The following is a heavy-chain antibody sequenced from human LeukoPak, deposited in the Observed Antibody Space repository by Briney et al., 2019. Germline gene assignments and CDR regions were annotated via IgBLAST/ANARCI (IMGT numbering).Heavy chain of an antibody. D-gene: IGHD3-16*01. V-gene: IGHV4-38-2*02. CDR1: GYSISSGYY. CDR3: ARDWAGDY. J-gene: IGHJ4*02. Sequence: SETLSLTCTVSGYSISSGYYWGWIRQPPGKGLEWIGSIYHSGSTYYNPSLKSRVTISIDTSKNQFSLKLSSVTAADTAVYYCARDWAGDYWGQGTLVTVSS. CDR2: IYHSGST.